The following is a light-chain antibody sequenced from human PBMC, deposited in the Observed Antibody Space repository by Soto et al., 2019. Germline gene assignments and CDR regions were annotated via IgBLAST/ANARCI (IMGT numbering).Light chain of an antibody. CDR2: KAS. CDR3: QHDNSYSEA. CDR1: QTVSSW. V-gene: IGKV1-5*03. J-gene: IGKJ1*01. Sequence: DIHLTQSPSTLSRSLGDRDTITCRASQTVSSWFAWYQQKPGKAPKLLIYKASTLKSGVPSRFSGSGSGTEFTLTISSLQPDDFATYYCQHDNSYSEAFGQGTIVDIK.